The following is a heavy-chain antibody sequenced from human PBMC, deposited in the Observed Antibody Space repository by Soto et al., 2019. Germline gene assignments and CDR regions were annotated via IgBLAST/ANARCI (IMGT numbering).Heavy chain of an antibody. CDR2: FDPEDGET. CDR1: GYTLTELS. CDR3: ATVSSIAALDRGAFHI. V-gene: IGHV1-24*01. J-gene: IGHJ3*02. D-gene: IGHD6-6*01. Sequence: GASVKVSCKVSGYTLTELSMHWVRQAPGKGLEWMGGFDPEDGETIYAQKFQGRVTMTEDTSTDTAYMELSSLRSEDTAVYYCATVSSIAALDRGAFHIWGQGTMVTVSS.